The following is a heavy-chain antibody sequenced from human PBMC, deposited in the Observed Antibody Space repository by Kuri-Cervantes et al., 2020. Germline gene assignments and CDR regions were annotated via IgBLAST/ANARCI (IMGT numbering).Heavy chain of an antibody. V-gene: IGHV3-30-3*01. CDR1: GFTFSSYA. Sequence: GESLKISCAASGFTFSSYAMHWVRQAPGKGLEWVAVISYDGSNKYYADSVKGRFTISRGNSKNTLYLQMNSLRAEDTAVYYCAKVGYSSGWAFDYWGQGTLVTVSS. CDR2: ISYDGSNK. J-gene: IGHJ4*02. D-gene: IGHD6-19*01. CDR3: AKVGYSSGWAFDY.